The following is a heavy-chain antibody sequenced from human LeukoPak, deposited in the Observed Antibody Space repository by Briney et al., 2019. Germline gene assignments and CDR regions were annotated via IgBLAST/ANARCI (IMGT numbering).Heavy chain of an antibody. CDR3: AKDREGYYDFWSGYLGAFDI. D-gene: IGHD3-3*01. Sequence: PGGYLRLSCAASGFTFSSYGMHWVRQAPGKGLEWVAFIRYDGSNKYYADSVKGRFTISRDNSKNTLYLQMNSLRAEDTAVYYCAKDREGYYDFWSGYLGAFDIWGQGTMVTVSS. J-gene: IGHJ3*02. CDR2: IRYDGSNK. V-gene: IGHV3-30*02. CDR1: GFTFSSYG.